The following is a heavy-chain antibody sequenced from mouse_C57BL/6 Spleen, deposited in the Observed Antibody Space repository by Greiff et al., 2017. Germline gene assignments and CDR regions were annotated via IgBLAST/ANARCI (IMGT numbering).Heavy chain of an antibody. CDR2: IHPNSGST. V-gene: IGHV1-64*01. J-gene: IGHJ4*01. Sequence: QVQLQQPGAELVKPGASVKLSCKASGYTFTSYWMHWVKQRPGQGLEWIGMIHPNSGSTNYNEKFKSKATLTVDKSSSTAYMQLSSLTSEDSAVXYCARGETAQAPGYAMDYWGQGTSVTVSS. CDR3: ARGETAQAPGYAMDY. CDR1: GYTFTSYW. D-gene: IGHD3-2*02.